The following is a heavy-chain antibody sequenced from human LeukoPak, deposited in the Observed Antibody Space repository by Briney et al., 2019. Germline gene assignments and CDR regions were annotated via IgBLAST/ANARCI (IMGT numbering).Heavy chain of an antibody. V-gene: IGHV1-46*01. D-gene: IGHD3-16*01. J-gene: IGHJ6*03. CDR2: INPNDGAT. CDR1: GYTFTMYY. Sequence: ASVKVSCKASGYTFTMYYIHWVRQAPGQGLEWMGMINPNDGATTYTQRFQGRVTMTRDMSTTTVYMDLRSLKSEDTAVYFCARAKSGGLSGSLGGLFASYHTYYYMDVWGRGTTVTVSS. CDR3: ARAKSGGLSGSLGGLFASYHTYYYMDV.